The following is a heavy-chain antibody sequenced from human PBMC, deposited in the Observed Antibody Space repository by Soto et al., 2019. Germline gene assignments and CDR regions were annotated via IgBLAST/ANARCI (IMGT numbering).Heavy chain of an antibody. CDR2: ISYDGSNK. V-gene: IGHV3-30-3*01. Sequence: QVQLVESGGGVVQPGRSLRLSCAASGFTFSSYAMHWVRQAPGKGLEWVAVISYDGSNKYYADSVKGRFTISRDNSKNTLYLQMKSLRAEDMAVYYCARWGMAYYGSGGDYLAYWGQGTLVTVSS. J-gene: IGHJ4*02. D-gene: IGHD3-10*01. CDR3: ARWGMAYYGSGGDYLAY. CDR1: GFTFSSYA.